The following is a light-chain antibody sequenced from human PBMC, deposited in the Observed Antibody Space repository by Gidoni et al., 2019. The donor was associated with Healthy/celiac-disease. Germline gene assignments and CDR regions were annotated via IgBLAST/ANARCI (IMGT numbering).Light chain of an antibody. CDR3: QQYNNWAPYT. J-gene: IGKJ2*01. V-gene: IGKV3-15*01. CDR2: GAS. CDR1: QSVSSN. Sequence: EIVMTQSPATLSVSPAERATLSCRASQSVSSNLAWYQQKPGQAPRLLIYGASTRATGIPARFSGSGSGTEFTRTISSLQSEDFAVYYCQQYNNWAPYTFGQXTKLEIK.